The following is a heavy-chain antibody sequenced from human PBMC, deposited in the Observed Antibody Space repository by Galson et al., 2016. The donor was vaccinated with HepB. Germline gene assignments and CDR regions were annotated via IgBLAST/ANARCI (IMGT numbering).Heavy chain of an antibody. J-gene: IGHJ4*02. CDR3: ARDRWQEGSGWQFDY. V-gene: IGHV3-23*01. Sequence: SLRLSCAASGFDFNNYAMSWVRQAPGKGLEWVSGLRDSGDAAYYADSVKGRFTISRDNAKNSLYLQMNSLRDEDTAVHYCARDRWQEGSGWQFDYWGQGTLVTVSS. CDR1: GFDFNNYA. D-gene: IGHD6-25*01. CDR2: LRDSGDAA.